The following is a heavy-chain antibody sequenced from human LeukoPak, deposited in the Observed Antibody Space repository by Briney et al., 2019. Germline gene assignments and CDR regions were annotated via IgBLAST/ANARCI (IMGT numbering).Heavy chain of an antibody. CDR2: IIPIFGTA. J-gene: IGHJ3*02. Sequence: SVNVFCKSSGGTFSSYAISCVRQAPGQGLEWRGDIIPIFGTANYAQKFQGRVTITADESTSTAYMELSSLRSEDTAVYYCARGGRGVPAAVYDAFDIWGQGTMVTVSS. V-gene: IGHV1-69*01. CDR1: GGTFSSYA. D-gene: IGHD2-2*01. CDR3: ARGGRGVPAAVYDAFDI.